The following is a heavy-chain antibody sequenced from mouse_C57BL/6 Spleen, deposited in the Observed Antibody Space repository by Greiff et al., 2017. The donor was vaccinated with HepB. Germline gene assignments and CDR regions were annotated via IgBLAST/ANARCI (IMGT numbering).Heavy chain of an antibody. CDR1: GYAFSSSW. CDR2: IYPGDGDT. J-gene: IGHJ4*01. V-gene: IGHV1-82*01. D-gene: IGHD4-1*01. CDR3: ARSPDWDAMDY. Sequence: VQLQQSGPELVKPGASVKISCKASGYAFSSSWMNWVKQRPGKGLEWIGRIYPGDGDTNYNGKFKGKATLTADKSSSTAYMQLSSLTSEDSAVYFCARSPDWDAMDYWGQGTSVTVSS.